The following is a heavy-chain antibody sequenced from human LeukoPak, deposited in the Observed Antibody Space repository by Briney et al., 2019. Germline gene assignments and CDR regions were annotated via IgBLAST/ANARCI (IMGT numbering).Heavy chain of an antibody. CDR2: IFYTGTT. CDR3: ARFSSGCSTASCYLTY. J-gene: IGHJ4*02. Sequence: SETLSLTCTLSGGSLNRHYWSWIRQPPGKGLELIGHIFYTGTTFYNPSLNSRVTISLDTSRNQFSLRLTSVTAADSAVYYCARFSSGCSTASCYLTYWGQGTLVTVSS. CDR1: GGSLNRHY. D-gene: IGHD2-2*01. V-gene: IGHV4-59*11.